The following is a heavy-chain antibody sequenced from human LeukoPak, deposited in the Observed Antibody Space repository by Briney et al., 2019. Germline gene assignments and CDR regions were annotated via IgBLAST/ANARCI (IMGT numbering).Heavy chain of an antibody. Sequence: SETLSLTCTVSGGSISSYHWSWIRQPPGKGLEWIGYIYYSGSTNYNPSLKSRVTISVDTSKNQFSLKLSSVTAADTAVYYCARVGGYNGYYFDYWGQGTLVTVSS. V-gene: IGHV4-59*01. CDR2: IYYSGST. J-gene: IGHJ4*02. CDR3: ARVGGYNGYYFDY. D-gene: IGHD5-24*01. CDR1: GGSISSYH.